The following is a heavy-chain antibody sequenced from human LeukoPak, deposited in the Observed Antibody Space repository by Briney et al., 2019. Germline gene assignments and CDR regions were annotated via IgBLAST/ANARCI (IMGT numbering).Heavy chain of an antibody. D-gene: IGHD3-16*01. CDR1: GGSISTYY. CDR2: IDYSGST. V-gene: IGHV4-59*01. Sequence: SETLSLTCTVSGGSISTYYWSWIRQPPGKGLEWLGNIDYSGSTNYNPSLRSRVTISEDTSKNQFSLKLTSVIAADTAVYYCARDRWELWYSDYYGLDVWGQGTAVIVSS. J-gene: IGHJ6*02. CDR3: ARDRWELWYSDYYGLDV.